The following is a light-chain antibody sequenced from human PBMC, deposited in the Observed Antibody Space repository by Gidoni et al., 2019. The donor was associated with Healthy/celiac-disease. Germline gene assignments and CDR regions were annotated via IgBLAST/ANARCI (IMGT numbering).Light chain of an antibody. CDR3: QQSYNSPST. J-gene: IGKJ2*02. V-gene: IGKV1-39*01. Sequence: DIQMTQSPSSLSASVGDRVTITCRTSQTFSNYLNWYQQKPGKAPKRLIYGASRLQSGVPSRFSGSGSGTDFTRTITSLQPEDFATYYCQQSYNSPSTFGQGTKLEIK. CDR1: QTFSNY. CDR2: GAS.